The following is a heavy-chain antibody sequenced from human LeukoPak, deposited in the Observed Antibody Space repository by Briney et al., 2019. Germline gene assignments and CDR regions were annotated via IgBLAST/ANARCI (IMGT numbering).Heavy chain of an antibody. CDR1: GFTFSSYS. J-gene: IGHJ3*02. CDR3: ARAHNYYDSSPDAFDI. V-gene: IGHV3-21*01. Sequence: GGSLRLSCAASGFTFSSYSMNWVRQAPGKGLEWVSSISSSSSYIYYADSVKGRFTISRDNAKNSLYLQMNSLRAEDTAVYYCARAHNYYDSSPDAFDIRGQGTMVTVSS. D-gene: IGHD3-22*01. CDR2: ISSSSSYI.